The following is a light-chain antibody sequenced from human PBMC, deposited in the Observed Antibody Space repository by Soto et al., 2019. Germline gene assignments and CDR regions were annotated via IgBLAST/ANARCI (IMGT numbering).Light chain of an antibody. Sequence: EIVLTQSPGTLSLSPGERATLSCRASESVSSSYLAWYQQKPGQAPRLLIYGASSRATGIPDRFSGSGSGTECTLTISRLEPEDFAVYYCQQYGSSPRTFGQGTKVEIK. CDR3: QQYGSSPRT. CDR1: ESVSSSY. CDR2: GAS. J-gene: IGKJ1*01. V-gene: IGKV3-20*01.